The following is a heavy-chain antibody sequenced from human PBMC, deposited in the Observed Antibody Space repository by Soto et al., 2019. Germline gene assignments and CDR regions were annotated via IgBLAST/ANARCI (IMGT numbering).Heavy chain of an antibody. V-gene: IGHV4-59*01. J-gene: IGHJ3*02. CDR2: IYYSGST. D-gene: IGHD4-17*01. Sequence: QVQLQESGPGLVKPSETLSLTCTVSGGSISSYYWSWIRQPPGKGLEWIGYIYYSGSTNYNPSLKSRVTISVDTSKNQFSLKLSSGTAADTAVYYCARVAVTTSDAFDIWGQGTMVTVSS. CDR1: GGSISSYY. CDR3: ARVAVTTSDAFDI.